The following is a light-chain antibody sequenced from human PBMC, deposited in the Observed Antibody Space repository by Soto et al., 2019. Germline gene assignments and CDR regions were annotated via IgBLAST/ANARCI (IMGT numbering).Light chain of an antibody. Sequence: EVVLTQSPGALSLSPGERATLSCRASQSVGQSLAWYQQRPGQAPRHLISGASTTATGIPDRISGSGSGTDFTLTIRRLKPEDFAVYYCHQYGGSPRTFGQRTKVELK. V-gene: IGKV3-20*01. J-gene: IGKJ1*01. CDR3: HQYGGSPRT. CDR2: GAS. CDR1: QSVGQS.